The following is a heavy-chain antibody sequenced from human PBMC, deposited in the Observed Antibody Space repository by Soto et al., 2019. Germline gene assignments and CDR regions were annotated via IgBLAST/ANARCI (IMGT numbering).Heavy chain of an antibody. J-gene: IGHJ6*02. Sequence: QVQLVESGGGVVQPGRSLRLSCAASGFTFSSYGMHWVRQAPGKGLEWVAVISYDGSNKYYADAVKGRFTISRDNSKNTLYLKMNSLRAEDTAVYYCAKDQHAFVRFFEWLFQGDGMDVWGQGTTVTVSS. CDR1: GFTFSSYG. D-gene: IGHD3-3*01. CDR2: ISYDGSNK. V-gene: IGHV3-30*18. CDR3: AKDQHAFVRFFEWLFQGDGMDV.